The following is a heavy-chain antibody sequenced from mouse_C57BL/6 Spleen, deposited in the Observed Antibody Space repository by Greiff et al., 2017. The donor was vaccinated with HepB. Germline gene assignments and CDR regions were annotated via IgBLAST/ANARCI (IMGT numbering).Heavy chain of an antibody. Sequence: EVKLVESGGGLVKPGGSLKLSCAASGFTFSSYAMSWVRQTPEKRLEWVATISDGGSYTYYPDNVKGRFTISRDNAKHNLYLQMSHLKSEDTAMYYCARDGGNYNAMDYWGQGTSVTVSS. J-gene: IGHJ4*01. D-gene: IGHD2-1*01. CDR3: ARDGGNYNAMDY. V-gene: IGHV5-4*01. CDR1: GFTFSSYA. CDR2: ISDGGSYT.